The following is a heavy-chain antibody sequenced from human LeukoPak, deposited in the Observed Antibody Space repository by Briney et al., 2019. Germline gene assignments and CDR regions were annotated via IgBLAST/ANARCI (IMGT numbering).Heavy chain of an antibody. Sequence: GGSLRLSCAASGFTSDDYAMHWVRQAPGKGLEWVSGISWNSGSIGYADSVKGRFTISRDNAKNSLYLQMNSLRAEDTALYYCAKGSSTTFGVIDYWGQGTLVTVSS. CDR2: ISWNSGSI. CDR3: AKGSSTTFGVIDY. D-gene: IGHD3-3*01. V-gene: IGHV3-9*02. CDR1: GFTSDDYA. J-gene: IGHJ4*02.